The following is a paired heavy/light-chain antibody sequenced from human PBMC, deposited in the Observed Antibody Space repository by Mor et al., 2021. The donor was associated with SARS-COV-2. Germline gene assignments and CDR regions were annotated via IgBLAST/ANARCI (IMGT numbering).Light chain of an antibody. J-gene: IGKJ3*01. CDR1: QSVSNY. CDR3: QQRNNWPFT. CDR2: DAS. Sequence: EIVLTQSPATLSLSPGERATLSCRASQSVSNYLAWYQQKPGQAPRLLIYDASNRATGVPARFSGSGSGTDFTLTISSLEPEDFAAYYCQQRNNWPFTFGPGTKVDMK. V-gene: IGKV3-11*01.
Heavy chain of an antibody. CDR2: ISWNSGRT. CDR3: AKDEDTLATCSNTSCYPSNYYGMDV. Sequence: EVQLVESGGGLVQPGRSLRLSCAASGFTFDDYAMHWVRQAPGKGLEWVSGISWNSGRTGYADSVKGRFTISRDNAKKSLYLQMNSLRIEDTALYYCAKDEDTLATCSNTSCYPSNYYGMDVWGQGTSVTVSS. CDR1: GFTFDDYA. V-gene: IGHV3-9*01. J-gene: IGHJ6*02. D-gene: IGHD2-2*01.